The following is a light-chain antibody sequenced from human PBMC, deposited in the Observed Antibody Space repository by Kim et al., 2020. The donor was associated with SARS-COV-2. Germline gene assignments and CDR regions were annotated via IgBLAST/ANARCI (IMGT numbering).Light chain of an antibody. Sequence: SITLSCTGTSSDLGGYNYVSWYQQHPGKAPKLMIYDVSVRPSGVSNRFSGSKSGNAASLTISGLQTEDEADYYCSSYTTTSSTLEIFGPGTQLTVL. CDR2: DVS. J-gene: IGLJ1*01. V-gene: IGLV2-14*03. CDR3: SSYTTTSSTLEI. CDR1: SSDLGGYNY.